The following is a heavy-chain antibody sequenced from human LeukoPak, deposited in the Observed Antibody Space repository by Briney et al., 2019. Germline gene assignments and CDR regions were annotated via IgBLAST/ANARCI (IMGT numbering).Heavy chain of an antibody. D-gene: IGHD3-3*01. CDR1: GGSFSGCY. J-gene: IGHJ4*02. Sequence: PSETLSLTCAVYGGSFSGCYWSWIRQPPGKGLEWIGEINHSGSTNYNPSLKSRVTISVDTSKNQFSLKLSSVTAADTAVYYCARSTAYYDFWSGYYTSGDFDYWGQGTLVTVSS. CDR3: ARSTAYYDFWSGYYTSGDFDY. V-gene: IGHV4-34*01. CDR2: INHSGST.